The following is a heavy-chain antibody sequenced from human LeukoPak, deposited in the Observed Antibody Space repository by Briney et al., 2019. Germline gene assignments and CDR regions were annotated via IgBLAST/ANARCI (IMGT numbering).Heavy chain of an antibody. CDR2: LSGSGVST. CDR3: AKRYTRGDVGYYYCMDV. Sequence: PGGSLRLSCAASGFTLNKYAMSWVRQAPGKGLEWVSGLSGSGVSTYYADSVKGRFTISRDNSKNTLYLQMNSLRAEDTAIYYCAKRYTRGDVGYYYCMDVWGKGTTVTVSS. CDR1: GFTLNKYA. D-gene: IGHD2-2*03. J-gene: IGHJ6*03. V-gene: IGHV3-23*01.